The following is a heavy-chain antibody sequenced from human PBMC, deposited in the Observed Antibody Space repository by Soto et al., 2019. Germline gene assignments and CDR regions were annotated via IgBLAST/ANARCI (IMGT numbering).Heavy chain of an antibody. Sequence: VGSLRLSCAASGFTFSNAWMNWVRQAPGKGLEWVGRIKSKTDGGTTDYAAPVKGRFTISRDDSKNTLYLQMNSLKTEDTAVYYCTTVSTWYYYGMDVWGQGTTVTVSS. J-gene: IGHJ6*02. CDR2: IKSKTDGGTT. CDR1: GFTFSNAW. D-gene: IGHD3-16*01. CDR3: TTVSTWYYYGMDV. V-gene: IGHV3-15*07.